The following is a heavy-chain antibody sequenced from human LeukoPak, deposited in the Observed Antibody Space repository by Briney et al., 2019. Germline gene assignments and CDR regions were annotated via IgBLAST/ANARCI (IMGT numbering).Heavy chain of an antibody. CDR1: GGSFSGYY. Sequence: SETLSLTCAVYGGSFSGYYWSWIRQPPRKGLEWIGEINHSGSTNYNPSLKSRVTISVDTSKNQFSLKLSSVTAADTAVYYCARGRRGVRNWFDPWGQGTLVTVSS. V-gene: IGHV4-34*01. J-gene: IGHJ5*02. D-gene: IGHD3-10*01. CDR3: ARGRRGVRNWFDP. CDR2: INHSGST.